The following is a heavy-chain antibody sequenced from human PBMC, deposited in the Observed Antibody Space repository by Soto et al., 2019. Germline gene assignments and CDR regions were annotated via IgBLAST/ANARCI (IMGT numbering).Heavy chain of an antibody. V-gene: IGHV3-23*01. Sequence: GGSLRLSCAASGLTFHTYAMSWVRQAPGKGLEWVASLSGSGGFTEHADSVKGRFSISRDNSKNTLFLQMTGLRVDDTAVYYCGKDRYCDSRIIDSWGSGTLVTVSS. CDR1: GLTFHTYA. CDR2: LSGSGGFT. J-gene: IGHJ4*02. CDR3: GKDRYCDSRIIDS. D-gene: IGHD2-2*01.